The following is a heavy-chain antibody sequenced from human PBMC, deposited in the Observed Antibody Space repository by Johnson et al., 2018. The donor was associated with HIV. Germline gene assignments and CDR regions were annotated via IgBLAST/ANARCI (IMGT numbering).Heavy chain of an antibody. J-gene: IGHJ3*02. Sequence: VQLVESGGGLVQPGGSLRLSCAASGFTVSSNYMSWVRQAPGKGLEWVSVIYSGGSTYYADSVKGRFTISRDNSKNTLYLQMNSLRAEDTAVYYCARESPPGGGNDAFDIWGQGTMVTVSS. CDR2: IYSGGST. CDR1: GFTVSSNY. CDR3: ARESPPGGGNDAFDI. D-gene: IGHD3-16*01. V-gene: IGHV3-66*01.